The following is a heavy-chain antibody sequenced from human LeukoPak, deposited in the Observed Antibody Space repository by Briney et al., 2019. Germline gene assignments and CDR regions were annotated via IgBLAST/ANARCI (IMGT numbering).Heavy chain of an antibody. CDR1: GFTFSNFE. J-gene: IGHJ4*02. Sequence: PGGSLRLSCAASGFTFSNFEMNWVRQAPGKGLEWVSYISISGSTIYYADSVKGRFTISRDNAKNSLYLQMNSLRAEDTAVYYCARDRSGYSGYDFFDYWGQGALVTVSS. D-gene: IGHD5-12*01. V-gene: IGHV3-48*03. CDR2: ISISGSTI. CDR3: ARDRSGYSGYDFFDY.